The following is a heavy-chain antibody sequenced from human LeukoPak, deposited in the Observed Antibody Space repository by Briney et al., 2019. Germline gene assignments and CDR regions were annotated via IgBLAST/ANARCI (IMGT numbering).Heavy chain of an antibody. CDR3: ARDLMTTVNHYYYYGMDV. V-gene: IGHV1-18*01. J-gene: IGHJ6*02. CDR2: ISAYNGNT. Sequence: ASVKVSCKASGYTFTSYGISWVRQAPGQGLEWMGWISAYNGNTNYAQKLQGRVTMTIDTSTSTAYMELRSLRSDDTAVYYCARDLMTTVNHYYYYGMDVWGQGTTVTVSS. CDR1: GYTFTSYG. D-gene: IGHD4-4*01.